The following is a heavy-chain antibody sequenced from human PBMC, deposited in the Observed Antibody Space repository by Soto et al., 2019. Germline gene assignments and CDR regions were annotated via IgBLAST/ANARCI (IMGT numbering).Heavy chain of an antibody. D-gene: IGHD5-12*01. J-gene: IGHJ4*02. V-gene: IGHV1-2*04. CDR3: ARAYSGYDLRHGLGY. CDR1: GYTFTGYY. CDR2: INPNSGGT. Sequence: ASVKVSCKASGYTFTGYYMHWVRQAPGQGLEWMGWINPNSGGTNYAQKFQGWVTMTRDTSISTAYMELSRLRSDDTAVYYCARAYSGYDLRHGLGYWGQGTLVTVSS.